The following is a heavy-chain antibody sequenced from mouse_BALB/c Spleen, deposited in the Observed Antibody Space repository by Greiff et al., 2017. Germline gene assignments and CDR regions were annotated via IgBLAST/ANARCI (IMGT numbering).Heavy chain of an antibody. CDR1: GFTFSSYA. Sequence: EVQLVESGGGLVKPGGSLKLSCAASGFTFSSYAMSWVRQTPEKRLEWVASISSGGSTYYPDSVKGRFTISRDNARNILYLQMSSLRSEDTAMYYCARGEGTTVVAPDYWGQGTTLTVSS. CDR2: ISSGGST. D-gene: IGHD1-1*01. V-gene: IGHV5-6-5*01. CDR3: ARGEGTTVVAPDY. J-gene: IGHJ2*01.